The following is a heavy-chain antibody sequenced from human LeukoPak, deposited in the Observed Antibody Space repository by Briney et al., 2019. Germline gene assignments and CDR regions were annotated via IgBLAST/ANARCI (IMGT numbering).Heavy chain of an antibody. CDR1: GYSISSGYY. J-gene: IGHJ4*02. V-gene: IGHV4-38-2*02. CDR3: AHSAGSRRLFDY. CDR2: IYHSGST. Sequence: SETLSLTCTVSGYSISSGYYWGWIRQPPGKGLEWIGSIYHSGSTYYNPSLKSRVTISVDTSKNQFSLKLSSVTAADTAVYYCAHSAGSRRLFDYWGQETLVTVSS. D-gene: IGHD1-26*01.